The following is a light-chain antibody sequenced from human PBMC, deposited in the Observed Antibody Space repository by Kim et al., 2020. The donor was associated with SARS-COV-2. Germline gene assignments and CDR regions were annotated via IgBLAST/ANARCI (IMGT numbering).Light chain of an antibody. CDR2: DAS. CDR1: QSVSSNS. CDR3: KQYGTLVT. J-gene: IGKJ2*01. Sequence: SSSPGERATLSCRPSQSVSSNSLAWYPQKPGPAPRLLIYDASNRATGIPDRFSGSGSETDFTLTISRLEPEDFAVYYCKQYGTLVTFGQGTKLEI. V-gene: IGKV3-20*01.